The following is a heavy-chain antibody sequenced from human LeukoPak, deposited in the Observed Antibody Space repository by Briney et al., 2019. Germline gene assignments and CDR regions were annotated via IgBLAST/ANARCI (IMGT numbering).Heavy chain of an antibody. CDR3: AKDTGGNGAYFYAMDV. CDR2: INWNSDTK. D-gene: IGHD4-23*01. V-gene: IGHV3-9*01. J-gene: IGHJ6*02. Sequence: GRSLRLSCVGSGFAFHNYAMHWVRRPPGKGLEWVSAINWNSDTKAYADSVKGRFTISRDRARNSLYLQMDSLTPEDTALYYCAKDTGGNGAYFYAMDVWGQGTSVTVSS. CDR1: GFAFHNYA.